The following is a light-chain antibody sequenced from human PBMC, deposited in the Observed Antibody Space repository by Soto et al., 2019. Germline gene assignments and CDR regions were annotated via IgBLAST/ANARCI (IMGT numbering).Light chain of an antibody. CDR1: ESISNY. J-gene: IGKJ2*02. CDR3: QQSYSTPRT. CDR2: AAS. V-gene: IGKV1-39*01. Sequence: DIQMTQSPSSLSASVGDRVTITCRASESISNYLNWYQQTPGKAPKLLISAASSLQSGVPSRFSGSGTGTDFTLTIRNLQPEDFATYSCQQSYSTPRTFGQGTKLEI.